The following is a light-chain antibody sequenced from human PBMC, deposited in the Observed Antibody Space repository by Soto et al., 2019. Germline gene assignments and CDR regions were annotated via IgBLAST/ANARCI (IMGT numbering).Light chain of an antibody. CDR3: CSYAGSSTYV. V-gene: IGLV2-23*01. Sequence: QSALTQPASVSGSPGQSITISCTGTNSDVGTYNLVSWYQQHPGKAPKLMIFEGSKRPSGVSNRFSGSKSGNTASLTISGLQAEDEADYYCCSYAGSSTYVFGTGTKLTVL. CDR1: NSDVGTYNL. J-gene: IGLJ1*01. CDR2: EGS.